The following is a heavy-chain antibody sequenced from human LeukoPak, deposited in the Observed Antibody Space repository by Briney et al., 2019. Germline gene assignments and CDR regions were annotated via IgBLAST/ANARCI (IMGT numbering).Heavy chain of an antibody. CDR1: AFTFSTYS. J-gene: IGHJ4*02. CDR3: GRGPQQLVYSLHY. D-gene: IGHD6-13*01. V-gene: IGHV3-21*01. Sequence: PGGSLRLSCAASAFTFSTYSMSWVPQAPGKGLEWVSSVSGSSTYIYYADSVKGRFTISRDNAKNSLYLQMSSLRAEDTAVYYCGRGPQQLVYSLHYWGQGTLVTVSS. CDR2: VSGSSTYI.